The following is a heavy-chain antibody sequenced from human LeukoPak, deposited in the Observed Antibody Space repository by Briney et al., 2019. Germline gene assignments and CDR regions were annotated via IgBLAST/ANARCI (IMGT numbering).Heavy chain of an antibody. D-gene: IGHD2-2*01. V-gene: IGHV3-30*04. J-gene: IGHJ6*02. CDR3: ERSGNCSSTSCRQLYYFYYGMDV. CDR1: GFTFSSYA. Sequence: QPGRSLRLSCAASGFTFSSYAMHWVRQAPGKGLEWVAVISYDGSNKYYADSVKGRFTISRDNSKNTLYLQMNSLRAEDTAVYYFERSGNCSSTSCRQLYYFYYGMDVWGQGTTVTVSS. CDR2: ISYDGSNK.